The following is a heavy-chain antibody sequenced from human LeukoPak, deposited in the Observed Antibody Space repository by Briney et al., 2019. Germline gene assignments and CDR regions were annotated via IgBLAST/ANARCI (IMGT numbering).Heavy chain of an antibody. J-gene: IGHJ5*02. Sequence: SGPTLVKPTQTLTLTCTFSGFSLTTSGVGVGWIRQPPGKALEWLALIYWDDDKRYSPSLKSRLTVTKDTSKRQVVLTVTNMDPVDTATYYCAHTSYYYGSGSYRRFDPWGQGTLVTVSS. D-gene: IGHD3-10*01. V-gene: IGHV2-5*02. CDR1: GFSLTTSGVG. CDR2: IYWDDDK. CDR3: AHTSYYYGSGSYRRFDP.